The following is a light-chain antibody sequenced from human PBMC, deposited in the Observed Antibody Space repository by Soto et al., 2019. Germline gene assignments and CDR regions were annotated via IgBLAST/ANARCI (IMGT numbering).Light chain of an antibody. CDR2: AAS. V-gene: IGKV3-15*01. Sequence: EIVMTQSPATVSVFPGERATLSCRASQSVTNSVAWYQQKPGQAPKLLIYAASTRAKGISDRFSGSGSGTEFTLAISGLQSEDFAVYYCQQYINRPWTFGQGTKVDIK. CDR3: QQYINRPWT. CDR1: QSVTNS. J-gene: IGKJ1*01.